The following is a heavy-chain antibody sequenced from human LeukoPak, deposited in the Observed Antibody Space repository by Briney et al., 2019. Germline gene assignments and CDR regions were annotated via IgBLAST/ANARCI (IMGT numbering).Heavy chain of an antibody. Sequence: SQTLSLTCTVSGGSISSGGYYWSWIRQPPGKGLEWIGEINHSGSTNYNPPLKSRVTISVDTSKNQFSLKLSSVTAADTAVYYCARLGYCSSTSCYRGVNGMDVWGQGTTVTVSS. V-gene: IGHV4-30-2*01. J-gene: IGHJ6*02. CDR2: INHSGST. CDR3: ARLGYCSSTSCYRGVNGMDV. D-gene: IGHD2-2*02. CDR1: GGSISSGGYY.